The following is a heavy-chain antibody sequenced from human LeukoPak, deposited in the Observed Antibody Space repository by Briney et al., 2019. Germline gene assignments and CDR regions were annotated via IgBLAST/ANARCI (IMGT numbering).Heavy chain of an antibody. D-gene: IGHD3-9*01. CDR2: IYYSGST. J-gene: IGHJ3*02. CDR3: ARAVAAYDILTGYSDDAFDI. CDR1: GGSISSYY. V-gene: IGHV4-59*01. Sequence: SETLSPTCTVSGGSISSYYWSWIRQPPGKGLEWIGYIYYSGSTNYNPSLKSRVTISVDTSKNQFSLKLSSVTAADTAVYYCARAVAAYDILTGYSDDAFDIWGQGTMVTVSS.